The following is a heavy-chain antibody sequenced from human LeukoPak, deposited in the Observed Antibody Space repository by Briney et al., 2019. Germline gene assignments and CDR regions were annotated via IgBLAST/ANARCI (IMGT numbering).Heavy chain of an antibody. V-gene: IGHV1-2*02. CDR1: GFTFTDFY. Sequence: ASVKVSCKASGFTFTDFYTHWVRQAPGQGLEWMGWINPNRGGTNYAQKFQGRVTMTSDTSISTAYMDLSRLTSDDTAVYYCARIYCSSASCYYFDYWGQGTLVTVPS. J-gene: IGHJ4*02. D-gene: IGHD2-2*01. CDR3: ARIYCSSASCYYFDY. CDR2: INPNRGGT.